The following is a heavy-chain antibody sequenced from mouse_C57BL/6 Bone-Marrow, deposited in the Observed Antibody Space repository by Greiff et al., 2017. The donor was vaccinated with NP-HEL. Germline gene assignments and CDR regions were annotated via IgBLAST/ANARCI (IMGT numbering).Heavy chain of an antibody. CDR2: IYPGDGDT. V-gene: IGHV1-80*01. CDR3: ARGDDGSSRFWYAMGY. CDR1: GYAFSSYW. Sequence: QVQLKQSGAELVKPGASVKISCKASGYAFSSYWMNWVKERPGKGLEWIGQIYPGDGDTKYNGKFKGKATLTADKSSSTAYMQVSSLTSEDSAVYFCARGDDGSSRFWYAMGYWGQGTSVTVSS. J-gene: IGHJ4*01. D-gene: IGHD1-1*01.